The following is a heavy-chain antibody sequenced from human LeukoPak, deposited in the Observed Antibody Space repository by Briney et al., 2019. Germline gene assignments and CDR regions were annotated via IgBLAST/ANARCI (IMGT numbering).Heavy chain of an antibody. J-gene: IGHJ4*02. CDR2: ISGSGGST. D-gene: IGHD1-26*01. Sequence: TGGSLRLSCAASGFTFSSYAMSWVRQAPGKGLEWVSAISGSGGSTYYADSVKGRFTISRDNPKNTLYLQMNSLRAEDTAVYYCAKERAVGATRRYFDYWGQGTLVTVSS. V-gene: IGHV3-23*01. CDR3: AKERAVGATRRYFDY. CDR1: GFTFSSYA.